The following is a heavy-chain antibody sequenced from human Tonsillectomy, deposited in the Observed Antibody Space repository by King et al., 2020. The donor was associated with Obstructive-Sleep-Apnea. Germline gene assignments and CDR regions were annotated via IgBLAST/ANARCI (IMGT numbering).Heavy chain of an antibody. Sequence: QLQLQESGPGLVKPSETLSLTCTVSGGSISSSSYYWGWIRQPPGKGLEWIGSIYYSGSTYYNPSLKSRVTISVDTSKNQFSLKLSSVTAADTAVHYCALHPVSLLKVDYWGQGTLVTVSS. CDR3: ALHPVSLLKVDY. D-gene: IGHD2-15*01. J-gene: IGHJ4*02. CDR1: GGSISSSSYY. V-gene: IGHV4-39*07. CDR2: IYYSGST.